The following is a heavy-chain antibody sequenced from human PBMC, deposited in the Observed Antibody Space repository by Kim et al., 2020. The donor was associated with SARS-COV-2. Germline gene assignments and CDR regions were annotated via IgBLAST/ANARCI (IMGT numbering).Heavy chain of an antibody. CDR3: ARDDGYNLYYFDY. CDR1: GFTFISYA. V-gene: IGHV3-30*04. CDR2: ISYDGSNK. Sequence: GGSLRLSCAASGFTFISYAMHWVRQAPGKGLEWVAVISYDGSNKYYADSVKGRFTISRDNSKNTLYLQMNSLRAEDTAVYYCARDDGYNLYYFDYWGQGTLVTVSS. J-gene: IGHJ4*02. D-gene: IGHD5-12*01.